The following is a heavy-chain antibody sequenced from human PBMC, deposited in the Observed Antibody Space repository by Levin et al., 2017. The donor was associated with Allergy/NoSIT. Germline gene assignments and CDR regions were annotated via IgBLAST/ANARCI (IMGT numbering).Heavy chain of an antibody. CDR2: ISYDGSNK. D-gene: IGHD2-15*01. CDR3: AKGAKDFDD. Sequence: GGSLRLSCAASGFTFSSYGMHWVRQAPGKGLEWVATISYDGSNKNYAESVQGRLTISRDNSKNTLYLQMNSLKPEDSAIYYCAKGAKDFDDWGQGTLVTVSS. J-gene: IGHJ4*02. V-gene: IGHV3-30*18. CDR1: GFTFSSYG.